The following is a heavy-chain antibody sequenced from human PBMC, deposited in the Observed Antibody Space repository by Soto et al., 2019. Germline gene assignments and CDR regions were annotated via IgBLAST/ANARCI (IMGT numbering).Heavy chain of an antibody. CDR2: IRHDGSEK. CDR3: AGGPEGWPAEY. D-gene: IGHD6-19*01. J-gene: IGHJ4*02. V-gene: IGHV3-7*03. CDR1: GLSFSNYW. Sequence: GGSLRLSCAASGLSFSNYWMMWIRQAPGKGLEWVANIRHDGSEKYYGDSVKGRFTASRDNAQNPLYLQMNSLRAEDTAVYYCAGGPEGWPAEYWGQGILVTVSS.